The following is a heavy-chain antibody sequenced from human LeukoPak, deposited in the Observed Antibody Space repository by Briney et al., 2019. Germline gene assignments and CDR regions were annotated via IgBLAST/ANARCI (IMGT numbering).Heavy chain of an antibody. D-gene: IGHD3-16*01. CDR3: ARDLNGRAKAYEH. J-gene: IGHJ1*01. CDR1: GYTFSTHG. V-gene: IGHV1-18*01. CDR2: INGYA. Sequence: ASVKVSCKASGYTFSTHGISWVRQAPGQGLEYVGWINGYANYAQTFQGRVTLTKDTSTNTVYMELWSLRSDDTAVYYCARDLNGRAKAYEHWGQGTLVTVSS.